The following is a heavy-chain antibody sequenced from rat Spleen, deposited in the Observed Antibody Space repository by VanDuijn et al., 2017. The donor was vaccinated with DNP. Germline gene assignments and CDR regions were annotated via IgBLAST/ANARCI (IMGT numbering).Heavy chain of an antibody. J-gene: IGHJ2*01. D-gene: IGHD1-11*01. CDR2: INKESGTI. CDR1: GFNFNDYW. V-gene: IGHV4-2*01. CDR3: AKGPNYGGYSDYFDY. Sequence: EVKLVESGGGLVQPGRSLQLSCAASGFNFNDYWMGWVRQAPGKGLEWIGEINKESGTIIYSPSLKDKFAISRDNAQNTLYLQMNKLGSEDTAIYHCAKGPNYGGYSDYFDYWGQGVMVTVSS.